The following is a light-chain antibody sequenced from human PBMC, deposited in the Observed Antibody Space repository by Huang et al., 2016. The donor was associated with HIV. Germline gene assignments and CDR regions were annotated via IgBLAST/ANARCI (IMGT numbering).Light chain of an antibody. CDR1: QSVSSN. J-gene: IGKJ2*01. CDR3: QQYNNRYT. CDR2: GAS. V-gene: IGKV3-15*01. Sequence: IVMTQSPGTLSVSPGERATLSCWASQSVSSNLAWYQQKAGQAPRLLIYGASTRATGIPARFSGSGSGTEFTLTISSLQSEDFAVYYCQQYNNRYTFGPGTKLEIK.